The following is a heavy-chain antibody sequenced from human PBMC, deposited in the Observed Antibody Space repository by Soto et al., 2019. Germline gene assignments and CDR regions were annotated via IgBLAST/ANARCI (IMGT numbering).Heavy chain of an antibody. CDR1: GGTFSSYA. CDR3: ARDHPDIVVVPAANNWFDP. CDR2: IIPIFGTA. J-gene: IGHJ5*02. V-gene: IGHV1-69*13. D-gene: IGHD2-2*01. Sequence: GASVKVSCKASGGTFSSYAISWVRQAPGQGLEWMGGIIPIFGTANYAQKFQGRVTITADESTSTAYMELSSLRSEDTAVYYCARDHPDIVVVPAANNWFDPWGQGTLVTVSS.